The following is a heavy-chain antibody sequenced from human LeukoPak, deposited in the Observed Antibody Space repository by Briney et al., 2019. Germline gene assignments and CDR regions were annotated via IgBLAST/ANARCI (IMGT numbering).Heavy chain of an antibody. D-gene: IGHD4-23*01. V-gene: IGHV3-64*04. CDR1: GFTFSSYA. CDR3: ARGRPHGNDY. CDR2: ISSNGGST. Sequence: GGSLRLSCSASGFTFSSYAMHWVRQAPGKGLEYVSAISSNGGSTYYADSVKGRFSISRDNAKNTLYLQMNSLRVEDTAVYYCARGRPHGNDYWGQGTLVTVSS. J-gene: IGHJ4*02.